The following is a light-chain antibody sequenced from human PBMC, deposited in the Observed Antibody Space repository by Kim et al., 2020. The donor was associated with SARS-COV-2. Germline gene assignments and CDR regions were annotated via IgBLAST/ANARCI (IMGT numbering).Light chain of an antibody. CDR2: LNSDGSH. Sequence: ASVKLTCTLSSGHRSYAIAWHQQQPEKGPRYLMKLNSDGSHNKGDGIPDRFSGSSSGAERYLTISSLQSEDEADYYCQTWGTGIVVFGGGTQLTVL. V-gene: IGLV4-69*01. J-gene: IGLJ2*01. CDR3: QTWGTGIVV. CDR1: SGHRSYA.